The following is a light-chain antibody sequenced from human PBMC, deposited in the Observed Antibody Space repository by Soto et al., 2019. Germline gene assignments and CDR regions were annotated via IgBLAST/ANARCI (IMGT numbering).Light chain of an antibody. CDR3: QQSYTTSWT. J-gene: IGKJ1*01. V-gene: IGKV1-39*01. CDR1: QSISTY. Sequence: DIQMNQSPSSLSASLGDRVTITCRASQSISTYLNWYQHKPGKAPKLLIYAASSLQSGVPSRFSGSGSGTDFTLTISSLQPEDFATYYCQQSYTTSWTFGQGTKVEIK. CDR2: AAS.